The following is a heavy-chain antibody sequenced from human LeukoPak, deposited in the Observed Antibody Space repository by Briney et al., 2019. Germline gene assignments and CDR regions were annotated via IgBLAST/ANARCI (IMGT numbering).Heavy chain of an antibody. J-gene: IGHJ6*03. D-gene: IGHD6-13*01. Sequence: ASVKVSCKASGYTFTGYYMHWVRQAPGKGLEWMGGFDPEDGETIYAQKFQGRVTMTEDTSTDTAYMELSSLRSEDTAVYYCATSYSSSWYDYYYYYMDVWGKGTTVTVSS. CDR2: FDPEDGET. CDR1: GYTFTGYY. V-gene: IGHV1-24*01. CDR3: ATSYSSSWYDYYYYYMDV.